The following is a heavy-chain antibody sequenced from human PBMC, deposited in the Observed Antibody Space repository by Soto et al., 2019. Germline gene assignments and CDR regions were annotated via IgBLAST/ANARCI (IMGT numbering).Heavy chain of an antibody. D-gene: IGHD3-3*01. CDR2: IIPIFGTA. Sequence: ASVKVSCKASGGTFSSYAISWVRQAPGQGLEWMGGIIPIFGTANYAQKFQGRVTITADESTSTAYMELSSLRSEDTAVYYCARGAGRFLGLDAFDIWGQGTMVTVSS. J-gene: IGHJ3*02. CDR1: GGTFSSYA. V-gene: IGHV1-69*13. CDR3: ARGAGRFLGLDAFDI.